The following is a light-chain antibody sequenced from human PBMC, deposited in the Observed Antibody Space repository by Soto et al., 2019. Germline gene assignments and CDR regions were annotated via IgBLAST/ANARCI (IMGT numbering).Light chain of an antibody. CDR1: QSISSH. J-gene: IGKJ4*01. Sequence: QMTQSPSSLFASVGDRVTITCRASQSISSHLNWYQQKVGQTPRLLIYAASTLQSEVPPRFSGSGYGTEFTLTISGLQREDFATYYCQQSHSAPFTFGGGTKIQI. CDR2: AAS. CDR3: QQSHSAPFT. V-gene: IGKV1-39*01.